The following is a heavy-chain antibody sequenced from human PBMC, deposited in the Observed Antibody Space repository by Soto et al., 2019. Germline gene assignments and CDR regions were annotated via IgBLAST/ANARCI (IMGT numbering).Heavy chain of an antibody. CDR3: ASQLTLAARPMGV. CDR2: ISGYNDKA. D-gene: IGHD6-6*01. CDR1: GFIFTNYG. Sequence: ASVKVSCKASGFIFTNYGINWVRQAPRQGLEWVGWISGYNDKADYAQKFQGRVTMTKDTSATTAYLEVWNLRPDDTAMFYCASQLTLAARPMGVWGQGTLVTVSS. J-gene: IGHJ4*02. V-gene: IGHV1-18*04.